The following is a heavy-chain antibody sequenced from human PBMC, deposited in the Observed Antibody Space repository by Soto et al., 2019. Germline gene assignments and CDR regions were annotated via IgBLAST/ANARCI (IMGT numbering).Heavy chain of an antibody. CDR2: IYHSGST. CDR1: GYSISSGYY. CDR3: ARDRMYYYFDY. Sequence: SETLSLTCAVSGYSISSGYYWGWIRQPPGKGLEWIGSIYHSGSTYYNPSLKSRVTISVDTSKNQFSLKLSSVTAADTAVYYCARDRMYYYFDYWGQGTLVPVSS. J-gene: IGHJ4*02. D-gene: IGHD2-8*01. V-gene: IGHV4-38-2*02.